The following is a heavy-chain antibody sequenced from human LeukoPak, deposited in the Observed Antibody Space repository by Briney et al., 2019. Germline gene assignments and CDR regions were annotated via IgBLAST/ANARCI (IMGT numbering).Heavy chain of an antibody. CDR3: AKQKGYCSGGSCYYSDY. V-gene: IGHV3-23*01. Sequence: GGSLRLSCAASGFTFSSYAMSWVRQAPGKGLEWVSAISGSGGSTYYADSVKGRFTISRDNSKNTLYLQMNSLRAEDTARYYCAKQKGYCSGGSCYYSDYWGQGTLVTVSS. D-gene: IGHD2-15*01. CDR2: ISGSGGST. J-gene: IGHJ4*02. CDR1: GFTFSSYA.